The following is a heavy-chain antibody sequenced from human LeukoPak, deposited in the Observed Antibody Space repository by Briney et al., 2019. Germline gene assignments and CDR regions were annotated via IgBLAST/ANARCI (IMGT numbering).Heavy chain of an antibody. CDR2: ISSSSSYT. CDR1: GFTFSDYY. CDR3: ARGSTYYDSSGQVPFDY. Sequence: GGSLRLSCAASGFTFSDYYMSWIRQAPGKGLEWVSYISSSSSYTNYADSVKGRFTISRDNAKNSLYLQMNGLRAEDTAVYYCARGSTYYDSSGQVPFDYWGQGTLVTVSS. J-gene: IGHJ4*02. D-gene: IGHD3-22*01. V-gene: IGHV3-11*06.